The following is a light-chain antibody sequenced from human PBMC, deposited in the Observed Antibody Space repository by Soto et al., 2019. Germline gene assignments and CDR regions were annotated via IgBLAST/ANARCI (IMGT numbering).Light chain of an antibody. J-gene: IGLJ2*01. CDR1: ISNIGAGYD. CDR3: QSYDSSLSGYVV. V-gene: IGLV1-40*01. Sequence: QSVLTHPPSVSRAPGHRVTISCTGSISNIGAGYDVHWYQQLPGTAPQLLLYVNINRPSGVPDRLAGSKSGTSASLAITGLQAEDEADYYCQSYDSSLSGYVVFGGGTQLPVL. CDR2: VNI.